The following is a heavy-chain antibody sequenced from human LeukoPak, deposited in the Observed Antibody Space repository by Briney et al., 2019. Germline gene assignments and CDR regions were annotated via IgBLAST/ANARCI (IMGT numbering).Heavy chain of an antibody. CDR3: AREGGRVGAPLDY. CDR1: GFIFSSYG. V-gene: IGHV3-33*08. Sequence: GGSLRLSCAASGFIFSSYGVHWVRQAPGKGLEWVAVIWSDGSSKYYSDSVKGRVTISRDNSKNTVYLQMNSLRAEDTAMYYCAREGGRVGAPLDYWGQGTLVTVSS. J-gene: IGHJ4*02. CDR2: IWSDGSSK. D-gene: IGHD1-26*01.